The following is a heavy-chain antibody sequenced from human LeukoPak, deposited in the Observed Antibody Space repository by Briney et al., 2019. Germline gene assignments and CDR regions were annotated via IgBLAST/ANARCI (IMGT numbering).Heavy chain of an antibody. CDR1: GFTFDDYA. CDR3: AKDSAVAGTEYFDY. D-gene: IGHD6-19*01. V-gene: IGHV3-9*01. J-gene: IGHJ4*02. Sequence: GGSLRLFCAASGFTFDDYAMHWVRQAPGKGLEWVSGISWNSGSIGYADSVKGRFTISRDNAKNSPYLQMNSLRAEDTALYYCAKDSAVAGTEYFDYWGQGTLVTVSS. CDR2: ISWNSGSI.